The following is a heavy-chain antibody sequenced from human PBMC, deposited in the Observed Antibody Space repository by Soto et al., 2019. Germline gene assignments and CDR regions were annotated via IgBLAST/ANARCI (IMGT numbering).Heavy chain of an antibody. Sequence: EVQLLESGGGLVQPGGSLRLSCAASGFTFSSYAMSWVRQAPAKGLEWVSANSGSGGSTYYADSVKGRFTISRDNSKNTLYLQLNSLRAEDTAVYYWAKDGIQLDRGTGLYWGQGTLVTVSS. D-gene: IGHD5-18*01. CDR2: NSGSGGST. J-gene: IGHJ4*02. CDR1: GFTFSSYA. CDR3: AKDGIQLDRGTGLY. V-gene: IGHV3-23*01.